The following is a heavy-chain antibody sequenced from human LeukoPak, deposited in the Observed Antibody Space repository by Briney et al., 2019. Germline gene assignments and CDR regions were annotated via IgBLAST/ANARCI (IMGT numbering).Heavy chain of an antibody. Sequence: PGGSLRLSCAASGFTFSSYGMHWVRQAPGKGLEWVSGISWNSGSIGYADSVKGRFTISRDNAKNSLYLQMNSLRAEDTALYYCAKDSSMTTPASFDYWGQGTLVTVSS. CDR2: ISWNSGSI. D-gene: IGHD4-17*01. CDR1: GFTFSSYG. CDR3: AKDSSMTTPASFDY. J-gene: IGHJ4*02. V-gene: IGHV3-9*01.